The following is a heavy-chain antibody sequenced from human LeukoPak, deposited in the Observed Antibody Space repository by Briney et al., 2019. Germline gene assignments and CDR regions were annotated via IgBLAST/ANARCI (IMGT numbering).Heavy chain of an antibody. CDR3: ARGGYAAAAGTVGAFDI. CDR1: GYTFTGYY. D-gene: IGHD6-13*01. Sequence: GASVKVSCKASGYTFTGYYMHWVRQAPGQGLEWMGRINPSGGSTSYAQKFQGRVTMTRDTSTSTVYMELSSLRSEDTAVYYCARGGYAAAAGTVGAFDIWGQGTMVTVSS. V-gene: IGHV1-46*01. CDR2: INPSGGST. J-gene: IGHJ3*02.